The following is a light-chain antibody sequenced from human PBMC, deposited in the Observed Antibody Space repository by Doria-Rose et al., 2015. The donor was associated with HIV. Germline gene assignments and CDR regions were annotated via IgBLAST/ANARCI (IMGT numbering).Light chain of an antibody. Sequence: TQSPGTLSLSPGERATLSCRASQSFSSTYLAWYQQKPGQAPSLLIYDGSTRATGIPDRFSASGSVTDFTLTINRPEPEDFALYYCHQYGTSWTFGQGTKVEI. CDR1: QSFSSTY. J-gene: IGKJ1*01. CDR3: HQYGTSWT. CDR2: DGS. V-gene: IGKV3-20*01.